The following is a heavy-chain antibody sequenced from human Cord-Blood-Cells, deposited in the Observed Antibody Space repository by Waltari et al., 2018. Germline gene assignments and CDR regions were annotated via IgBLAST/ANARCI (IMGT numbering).Heavy chain of an antibody. CDR3: ARERGMYYDILTGYYYYYGMDV. Sequence: KKPGSSVKVSCKASGGTFSRYAISWVRQATGQGLEWMGGIIPIFGTANYAQKFQGRVTITADKSTSTAYMELSSLRSEDTAVYYCARERGMYYDILTGYYYYYGMDVWGQGTTVTVSS. J-gene: IGHJ6*02. D-gene: IGHD3-9*01. CDR1: GGTFSRYA. V-gene: IGHV1-69*06. CDR2: IIPIFGTA.